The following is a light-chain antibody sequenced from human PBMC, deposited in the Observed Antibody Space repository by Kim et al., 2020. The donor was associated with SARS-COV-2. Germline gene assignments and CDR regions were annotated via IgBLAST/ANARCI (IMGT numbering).Light chain of an antibody. V-gene: IGLV3-19*01. CDR2: GKN. CDR1: SLRSYY. J-gene: IGLJ3*02. CDR3: NSRDSSGNHWV. Sequence: SSELTQDPAVSVALGQPVRITCQGDSLRSYYASWYQQKPGQAPVLVIYGKNNRPSGIPDRFSGSSSGNTASLPITEAQSEAEADYYCNSRDSSGNHWVFG.